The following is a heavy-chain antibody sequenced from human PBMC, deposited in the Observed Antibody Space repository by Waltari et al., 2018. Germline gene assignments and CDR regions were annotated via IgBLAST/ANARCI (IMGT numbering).Heavy chain of an antibody. Sequence: EVQLLESGGGLVQPGGSLRLSCAASGFPFSDQYMDWVRQAPGKGLEWVGRSRNKTRSYTTEYAASVKGRFTISRDDSKNSVYLQMNSLNSEDTAVYYCSSGIQGSIFNYWGQGTLVTVSS. J-gene: IGHJ4*02. CDR3: SSGIQGSIFNY. V-gene: IGHV3-72*01. D-gene: IGHD5-18*01. CDR1: GFPFSDQY. CDR2: SRNKTRSYTT.